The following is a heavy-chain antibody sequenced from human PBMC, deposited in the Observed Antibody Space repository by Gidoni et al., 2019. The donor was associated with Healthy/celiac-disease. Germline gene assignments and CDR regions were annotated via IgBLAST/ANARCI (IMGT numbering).Heavy chain of an antibody. V-gene: IGHV1-2*06. CDR3: ARRLHYDSSGYYFDY. J-gene: IGHJ4*02. D-gene: IGHD3-22*01. CDR2: INPNSGGT. CDR1: GYTFTGYY. Sequence: QVQLVQSGAEVKKPGASVKVSCKASGYTFTGYYMHWVRQAPGQGLEWMGRINPNSGGTNYAQKFQGRVTMTRDTSISTAYMELSRLRSDDTAVYYCARRLHYDSSGYYFDYWGQGTLVTVSS.